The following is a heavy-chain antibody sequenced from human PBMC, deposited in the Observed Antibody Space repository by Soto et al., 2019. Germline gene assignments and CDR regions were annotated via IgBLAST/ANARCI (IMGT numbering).Heavy chain of an antibody. J-gene: IGHJ5*02. CDR1: GYTFTSYD. D-gene: IGHD4-17*01. Sequence: ASVKVSCKASGYTFTSYDINWVRQATGQGLEWMGWMNPNSGNTGYAQKFQGRVTMTRNTSISTAYMELSSLRSEDTAVYYCARGRALGGLLQLYGDDWFDPWGQGTLVTVSS. CDR3: ARGRALGGLLQLYGDDWFDP. CDR2: MNPNSGNT. V-gene: IGHV1-8*01.